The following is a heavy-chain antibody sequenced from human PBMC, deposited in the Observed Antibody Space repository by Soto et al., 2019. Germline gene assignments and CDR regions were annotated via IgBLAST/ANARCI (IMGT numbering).Heavy chain of an antibody. V-gene: IGHV4-39*01. D-gene: IGHD1-26*01. J-gene: IGHJ4*02. CDR3: ARISGSYSQFDY. CDR1: GGSISSSSYY. Sequence: NPSETLSLTCTVSGGSISSSSYYWGWIRQPPGKGLEWIGSIYYSGSTYYNPSLKSRVTISVDTSKNQFSLKLSSVTAADTAVYYCARISGSYSQFDYWGQGTLVTVSS. CDR2: IYYSGST.